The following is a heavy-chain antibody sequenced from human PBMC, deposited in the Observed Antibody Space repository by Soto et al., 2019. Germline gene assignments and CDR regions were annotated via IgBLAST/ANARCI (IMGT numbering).Heavy chain of an antibody. CDR3: ARARYGDYYYYTMDV. CDR1: GGSISSYY. CDR2: IYYSGST. D-gene: IGHD4-17*01. Sequence: SETRSLTCTVSGGSISSYYWSWIRQPPGKGLEWIGYIYYSGSTNYNPSLKSRVTISVDTSKNQFSLRLSSVTAADTAVYYCARARYGDYYYYTMDVWGQGTTVTVSS. V-gene: IGHV4-59*01. J-gene: IGHJ6*02.